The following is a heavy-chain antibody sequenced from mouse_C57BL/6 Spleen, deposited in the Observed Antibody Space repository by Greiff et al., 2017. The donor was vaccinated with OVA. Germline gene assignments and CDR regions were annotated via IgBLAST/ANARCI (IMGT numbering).Heavy chain of an antibody. J-gene: IGHJ3*01. D-gene: IGHD1-1*01. Sequence: EVQLQQSGPELVKPGASVKISCKASGYSFTGYYMNWVKQSPEKSLEWIGEINPSTGGTTYNQKFKAKATLTVDKSSSTAYMQLKSLTSEDSAVYYCAISSSYGSSYWCAYWGQGTLVTVSA. CDR3: AISSSYGSSYWCAY. V-gene: IGHV1-42*01. CDR2: INPSTGGT. CDR1: GYSFTGYY.